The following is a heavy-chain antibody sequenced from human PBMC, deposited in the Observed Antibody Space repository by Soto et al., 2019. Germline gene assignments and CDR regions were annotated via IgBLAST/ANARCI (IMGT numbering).Heavy chain of an antibody. CDR1: GGTFSSYA. D-gene: IGHD2-15*01. CDR2: IIPIFGTA. CDR3: ARDQGYCSGGSCYLFPGTRRYGMDV. J-gene: IGHJ6*02. Sequence: GASVKVSCKASGGTFSSYAISWVRQAPGQGLEWMGGIIPIFGTANYAQKFQGRVTITADESTSTAYMELSSLRSEDTAVYYCARDQGYCSGGSCYLFPGTRRYGMDVWGQGTTVTVSS. V-gene: IGHV1-69*01.